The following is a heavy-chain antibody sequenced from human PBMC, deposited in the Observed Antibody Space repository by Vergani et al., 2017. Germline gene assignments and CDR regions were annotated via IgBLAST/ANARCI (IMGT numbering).Heavy chain of an antibody. J-gene: IGHJ4*02. V-gene: IGHV1-69*13. D-gene: IGHD6-13*01. CDR2: IIPIFGTA. Sequence: QVQLVQSGAEVKKPGSSVKVSCKAFGGTFSSYAISWVRQAPGQGLEWMGRIIPIFGTANYAQKFQGRVTITADESTSTAYMELSSLRSEDTAVYYCARDLPYSSSPYYFDYWGQGTLVTVSS. CDR1: GGTFSSYA. CDR3: ARDLPYSSSPYYFDY.